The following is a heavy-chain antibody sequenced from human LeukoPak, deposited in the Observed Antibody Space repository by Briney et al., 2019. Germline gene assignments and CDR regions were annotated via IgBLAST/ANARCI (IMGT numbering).Heavy chain of an antibody. CDR2: ISSSGRLM. D-gene: IGHD1-14*01. CDR3: ARDTNNGLDV. V-gene: IGHV3-11*01. CDR1: GFTFRDYY. Sequence: PGGSLRLSCAASGFTFRDYYINWIRQAPGKGLEWVSHISSSGRLMQYADSVEGRFTITRDNAQDFMSLQMNSLKPEDTAVYYCARDTNNGLDVWGRGTTATVSS. J-gene: IGHJ6*02.